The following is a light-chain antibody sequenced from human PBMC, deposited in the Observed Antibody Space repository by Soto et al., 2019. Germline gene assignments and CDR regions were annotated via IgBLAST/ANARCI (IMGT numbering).Light chain of an antibody. CDR2: GAS. J-gene: IGKJ5*01. V-gene: IGKV3-20*01. Sequence: EIVLTQSPGTLSLSPGERATLSCRASQSVSSSYLAWYQQKPGQAPRLLIYGASSRATGIPDRFSGSGSGTDFTLTISRREPEDFAVYYCQQYGSSPPLAFGQGTRREIK. CDR3: QQYGSSPPLA. CDR1: QSVSSSY.